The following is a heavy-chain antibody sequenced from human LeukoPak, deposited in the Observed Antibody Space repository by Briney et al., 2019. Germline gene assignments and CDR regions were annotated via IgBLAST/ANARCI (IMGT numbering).Heavy chain of an antibody. Sequence: ASVKVSCKVSGYTLTELSMHWVRQAPGKGLEWMGGFDPEDGETIYAQKFQGRVTMTEDTSTDTAYMELSSLRSEDTAVYYCATKYCSSTSCYYFDYWGPGNPGHRLL. V-gene: IGHV1-24*01. J-gene: IGHJ4*02. CDR1: GYTLTELS. CDR3: ATKYCSSTSCYYFDY. CDR2: FDPEDGET. D-gene: IGHD2-2*01.